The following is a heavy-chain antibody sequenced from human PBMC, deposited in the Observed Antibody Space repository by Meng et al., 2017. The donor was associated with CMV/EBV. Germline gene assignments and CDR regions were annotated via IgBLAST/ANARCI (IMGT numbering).Heavy chain of an antibody. J-gene: IGHJ4*02. D-gene: IGHD2-2*01. CDR1: GFTFSSYW. CDR2: INSDGSGT. Sequence: GGSLRLSCAASGFTFSSYWMHWVRQAPGKGLVWVSRINSDGSGTSYADSVKGRFTISRDNAKNTLYLQMNSLRAEDTAVYYCARGLGYCSSTSCPNYWGQGTLVTVSS. CDR3: ARGLGYCSSTSCPNY. V-gene: IGHV3-74*01.